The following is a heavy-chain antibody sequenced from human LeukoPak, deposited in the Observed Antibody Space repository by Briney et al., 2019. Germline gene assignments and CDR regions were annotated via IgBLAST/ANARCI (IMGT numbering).Heavy chain of an antibody. D-gene: IGHD3-16*01. CDR3: ATYTHWVAGDV. CDR2: MNQDGSAK. CDR1: GFTFSSYT. J-gene: IGHJ6*02. Sequence: GGSLRLSCAASGFTFSSYTMNWVRQAPGKGLEWVANMNQDGSAKGYVDSVKGRFTISRDNARNSLYLQMSSLRPEDTAVYYCATYTHWVAGDVWGQGTTVTVSS. V-gene: IGHV3-7*01.